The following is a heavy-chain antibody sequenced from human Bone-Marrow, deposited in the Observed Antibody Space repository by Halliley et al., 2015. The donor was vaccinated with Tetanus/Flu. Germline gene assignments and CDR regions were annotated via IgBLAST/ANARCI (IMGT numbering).Heavy chain of an antibody. J-gene: IGHJ4*02. D-gene: IGHD3-22*01. CDR3: ATEGGRNYYERSGYLDY. Sequence: SIFYPGGSTYYAESVKGRFTISRDKSKNTLYLQMNSLRAEDTAVYYCATEGGRNYYERSGYLDYWGQGTLVTVSS. V-gene: IGHV3-66*01. CDR2: FYPGGST.